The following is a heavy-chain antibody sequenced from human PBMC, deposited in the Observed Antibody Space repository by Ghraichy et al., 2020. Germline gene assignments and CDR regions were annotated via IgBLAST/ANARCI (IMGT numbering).Heavy chain of an antibody. CDR3: AKDKAPDGLWAIDY. CDR2: IVSGSGVT. CDR1: GFYFSEYT. Sequence: GSLRLSCVASGFYFSEYTMSWVRQSPEKGLEWVASIVSGSGVTYYADSVKGRFTISRDNFRTTLSLQMNGLRAEDSATYYCAKDKAPDGLWAIDYWGRGTLVTVSS. V-gene: IGHV3-23*01. J-gene: IGHJ4*02. D-gene: IGHD1-14*01.